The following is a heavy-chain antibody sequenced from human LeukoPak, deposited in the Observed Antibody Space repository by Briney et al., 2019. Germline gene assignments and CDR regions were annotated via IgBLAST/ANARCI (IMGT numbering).Heavy chain of an antibody. D-gene: IGHD1-26*01. CDR3: AKESGSYPVFDY. V-gene: IGHV3-23*01. CDR2: ISGSGSNT. Sequence: GGSLRLSCAASGFTFGSYAMSWVRQAPGKGLEWVSAISGSGSNTYYADSVKVRFTISRDNSKNTLYLQMNSLRAEDTAVYYCAKESGSYPVFDYWGQGTLVTV. J-gene: IGHJ4*02. CDR1: GFTFGSYA.